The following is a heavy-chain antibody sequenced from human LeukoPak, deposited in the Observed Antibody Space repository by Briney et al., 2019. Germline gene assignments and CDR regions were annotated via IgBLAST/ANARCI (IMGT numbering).Heavy chain of an antibody. J-gene: IGHJ4*02. Sequence: PSETLSLTCTVSGGSISSSGYYWGWIRQPPGKWLGWIGSIYYSGSTYYNPSLKSRVTISVDTSKNQFSLKLSPVTAADTAVYYCARHRQTGSHSIGGFDYWGQGTLVTVSS. CDR2: IYYSGST. CDR3: ARHRQTGSHSIGGFDY. D-gene: IGHD1-26*01. CDR1: GGSISSSGYY. V-gene: IGHV4-39*01.